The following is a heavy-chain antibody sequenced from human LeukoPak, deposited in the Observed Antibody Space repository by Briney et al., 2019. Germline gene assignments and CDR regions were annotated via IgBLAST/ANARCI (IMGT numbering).Heavy chain of an antibody. CDR1: GYTFTSYY. V-gene: IGHV1-46*01. CDR3: ARDWGYCSGGSCSARNSFDP. CDR2: INPSGGST. J-gene: IGHJ5*02. Sequence: ASVKVSCKASGYTFTSYYMHWVRQAPGQGLEWMGIINPSGGSTSYAQKFQGRVTMTRDMSTSTVYMELSSLRSEDTAVYYCARDWGYCSGGSCSARNSFDPWGQGTLVTVSS. D-gene: IGHD2-15*01.